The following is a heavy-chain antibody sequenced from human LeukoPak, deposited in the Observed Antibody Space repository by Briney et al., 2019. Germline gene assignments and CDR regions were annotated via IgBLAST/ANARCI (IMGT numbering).Heavy chain of an antibody. Sequence: GESLKISCKGSGYTFTDYWNAWVRQMPGQGLEWMGIIYPGDSDTRYSPSFQGQVTISADKSTTTAYLQWSSLKASDTAMYFCARLADTTSWGRGTLVTVSS. CDR2: IYPGDSDT. D-gene: IGHD1-26*01. V-gene: IGHV5-51*01. J-gene: IGHJ5*02. CDR3: ARLADTTS. CDR1: GYTFTDYW.